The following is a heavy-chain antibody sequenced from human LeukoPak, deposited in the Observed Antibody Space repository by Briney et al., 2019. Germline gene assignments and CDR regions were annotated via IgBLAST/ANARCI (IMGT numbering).Heavy chain of an antibody. V-gene: IGHV1-2*02. J-gene: IGHJ4*02. Sequence: ASVKVSCKASGYTFTDYYMYWVRQAPGQGLEWMGWINPNSGGANYAQKFQGRVTMTRDTSISTAYMELYRLRSDDTAVYYCARAGRYCSGTICYLSYWGQGTLVTVSS. D-gene: IGHD2-2*01. CDR1: GYTFTDYY. CDR3: ARAGRYCSGTICYLSY. CDR2: INPNSGGA.